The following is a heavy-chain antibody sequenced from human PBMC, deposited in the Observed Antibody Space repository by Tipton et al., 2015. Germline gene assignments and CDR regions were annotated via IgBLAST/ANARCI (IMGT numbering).Heavy chain of an antibody. J-gene: IGHJ1*01. D-gene: IGHD2-21*02. CDR3: ARVPRPGLGGEVVTD. V-gene: IGHV3-48*02. CDR2: ISVSGSII. CDR1: GFSFMSYS. Sequence: SLRLSCAASGFSFMSYSMNWVRQAPGKGLEWVSFISVSGSIIYYADSVKGRFTISRDNAKNSLYLQMNRLRDEDTAVYYCARVPRPGLGGEVVTDRGQGTLVTVSS.